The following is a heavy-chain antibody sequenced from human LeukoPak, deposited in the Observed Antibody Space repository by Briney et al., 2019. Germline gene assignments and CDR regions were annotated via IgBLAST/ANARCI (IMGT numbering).Heavy chain of an antibody. Sequence: PGGSLRLSCAASGFTVRSNYMSWVRQAPGKGLEWVSLIYSGGSTHYADSVKGRFTISRDNSKNTLYLQMNSLRAEDTAVYYCARGLTYCFDYWGQGTLVTVSS. J-gene: IGHJ4*02. D-gene: IGHD3-16*01. V-gene: IGHV3-53*01. CDR1: GFTVRSNY. CDR3: ARGLTYCFDY. CDR2: IYSGGST.